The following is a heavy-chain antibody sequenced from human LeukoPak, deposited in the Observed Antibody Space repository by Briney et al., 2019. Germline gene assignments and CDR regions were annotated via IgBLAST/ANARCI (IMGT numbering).Heavy chain of an antibody. D-gene: IGHD6-19*01. Sequence: SETLSLTCTVSGGSISSYYWSWIWQPPGKGLEWIGYIYYSGSTNYNPSLKSRVIISVDTSKNQFSLKLSSVTAADTAVYYCARHGRGSGWYPFYFDYWGQGTLVTVSS. CDR3: ARHGRGSGWYPFYFDY. V-gene: IGHV4-59*08. CDR2: IYYSGST. J-gene: IGHJ4*02. CDR1: GGSISSYY.